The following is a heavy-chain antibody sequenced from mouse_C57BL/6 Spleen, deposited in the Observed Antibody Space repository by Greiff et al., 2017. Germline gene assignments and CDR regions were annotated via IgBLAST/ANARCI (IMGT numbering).Heavy chain of an antibody. CDR2: ISYDGSN. Sequence: EVKLQESGPGLVKPSQSLSLTCSVTGYSITSGYYWNWIRQFPGNKLEWMGYISYDGSNNYNPSLKNRISITRDTSKNQFFLKLNSVTTEDTATYYCARDRGVVDPFDYWGQGTTLTVSS. D-gene: IGHD1-1*01. CDR1: GYSITSGYY. CDR3: ARDRGVVDPFDY. J-gene: IGHJ2*01. V-gene: IGHV3-6*01.